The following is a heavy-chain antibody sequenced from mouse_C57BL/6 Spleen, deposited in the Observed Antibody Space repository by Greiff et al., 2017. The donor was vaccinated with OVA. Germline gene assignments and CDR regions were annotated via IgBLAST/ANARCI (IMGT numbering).Heavy chain of an antibody. J-gene: IGHJ3*01. CDR3: ARGDGYYGFAY. CDR2: IYPSDSAT. V-gene: IGHV1-61*01. D-gene: IGHD2-3*01. CDR1: GYTFTSYW. Sequence: QVQLQQPGAELVRPGSSVKLSCKASGYTFTSYWMDWVKQRPGQGLEWIGNIYPSDSATHYNHKFTDKATLTVDKSSSAAYRQLSSLTAEDSAVYYCARGDGYYGFAYWGQGTLVTVSA.